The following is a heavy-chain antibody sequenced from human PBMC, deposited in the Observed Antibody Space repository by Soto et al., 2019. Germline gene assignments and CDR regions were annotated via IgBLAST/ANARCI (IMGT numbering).Heavy chain of an antibody. D-gene: IGHD2-15*01. CDR1: GGTFSSYT. V-gene: IGHV1-69*02. CDR3: AVIVVVVAANDAFDI. CDR2: IIPILGIA. J-gene: IGHJ3*02. Sequence: QVQLVQSGAEVKKPGSSVKVSCKASGGTFSSYTISWVRQAPGQGLEWMGRIIPILGIANYAQKFQGRVTITADKSTSTAYMELSSLRSEDTAVYYCAVIVVVVAANDAFDIWGQGTMVTVSS.